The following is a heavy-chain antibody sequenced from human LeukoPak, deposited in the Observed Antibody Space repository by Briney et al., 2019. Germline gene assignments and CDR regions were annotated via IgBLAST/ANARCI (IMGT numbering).Heavy chain of an antibody. CDR1: GGSISNIIPSNNHY. Sequence: ASETLSLTCTVSGGSISNIIPSNNHYWGWIRQPPGKGPEWIGSIFYSGSTYYTPSLKSRVTISVDTSKNQFSLKLKSVTAADTAVYYCARHLHVDTAMGHNLFDPWGQGTLVTVSS. D-gene: IGHD5-18*01. CDR3: ARHLHVDTAMGHNLFDP. J-gene: IGHJ5*02. CDR2: IFYSGST. V-gene: IGHV4-39*01.